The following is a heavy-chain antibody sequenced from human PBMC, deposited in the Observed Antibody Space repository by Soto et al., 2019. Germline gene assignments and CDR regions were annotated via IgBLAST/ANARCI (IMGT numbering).Heavy chain of an antibody. D-gene: IGHD3-22*01. V-gene: IGHV4-39*01. CDR3: AGQSYERRGYYYAY. Sequence: QLLLQESGPGLVKPSETLSLTCTVSGGSSSSTSYYWGWIRQPPGKGLEWIGSIYSSGNTYYNPFLQSRVTISVDTSKSHLSLELSSVTAADTAVYYCAGQSYERRGYYYAYWGQGTLVTVSS. J-gene: IGHJ4*02. CDR1: GGSSSSTSYY. CDR2: IYSSGNT.